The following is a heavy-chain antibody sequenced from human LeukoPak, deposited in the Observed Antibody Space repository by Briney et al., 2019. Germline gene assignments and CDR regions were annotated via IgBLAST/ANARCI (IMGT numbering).Heavy chain of an antibody. V-gene: IGHV3-23*01. CDR3: AKSRESYWVPEFDY. Sequence: GGSLRLSCAASGFTFSSYGMSWVRQAPGKGLEWVSAISGSGGSTYYADSVKGRFTGSRDSSKNTLYLQMNSLRAEDTAVYYCAKSRESYWVPEFDYWGQGTLVTVSS. J-gene: IGHJ4*02. CDR1: GFTFSSYG. D-gene: IGHD2-2*01. CDR2: ISGSGGST.